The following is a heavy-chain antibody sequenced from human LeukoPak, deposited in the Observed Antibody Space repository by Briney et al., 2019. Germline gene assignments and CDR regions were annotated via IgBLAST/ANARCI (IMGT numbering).Heavy chain of an antibody. CDR1: GYTFTSYA. Sequence: GASVKVSCKASGYTFTSYAISWVRQAPGQGLEWMGGIIPIFGTANYAQKFQGRVTITADKSTSTAYMELSSLRSEDTAVYYCARGRQRMVRGVIGSETNYYYSNYMDVWGKGTTVTISS. D-gene: IGHD3-10*01. CDR2: IIPIFGTA. V-gene: IGHV1-69*06. CDR3: ARGRQRMVRGVIGSETNYYYSNYMDV. J-gene: IGHJ6*03.